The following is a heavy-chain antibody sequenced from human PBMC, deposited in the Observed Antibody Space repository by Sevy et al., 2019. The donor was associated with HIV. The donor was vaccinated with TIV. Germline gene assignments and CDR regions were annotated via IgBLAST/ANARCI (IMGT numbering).Heavy chain of an antibody. D-gene: IGHD3-22*01. Sequence: GGSLRLSCAASGFNFSPYALHWVRQVPGKGLEWVATISSDASKRYYTDSVKGRFSISRDNSKNTLYLQMNNLTPEDTAVFYCAKEGYYYDSRSSDWFDPWGQGALVTVSS. CDR3: AKEGYYYDSRSSDWFDP. CDR1: GFNFSPYA. J-gene: IGHJ5*02. V-gene: IGHV3-30*18. CDR2: ISSDASKR.